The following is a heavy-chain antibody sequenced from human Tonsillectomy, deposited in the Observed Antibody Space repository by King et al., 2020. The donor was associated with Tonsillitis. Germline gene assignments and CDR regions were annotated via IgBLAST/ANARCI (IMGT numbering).Heavy chain of an antibody. CDR2: ISYDGTNK. V-gene: IGHV3-30*18. J-gene: IGHJ6*02. CDR1: GFTFSTYG. CDR3: AKRPGGSGNYYYYYYGMDV. D-gene: IGHD3-10*01. Sequence: VQLVESGGGVVQPGRSLRLSCAASGFTFSTYGMHWVRQAPGKGLEWVAVISYDGTNKYYADSVKGRFTISRDNSKNTLYLQMNSLRAEDTAVYYCAKRPGGSGNYYYYYYGMDVWGQGTTVTVSS.